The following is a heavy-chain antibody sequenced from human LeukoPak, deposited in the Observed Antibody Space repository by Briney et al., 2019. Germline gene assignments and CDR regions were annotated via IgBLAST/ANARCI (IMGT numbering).Heavy chain of an antibody. CDR1: GGSISSSIYH. Sequence: SETLSLTCTVSGGSISSSIYHWGWIRQTPGKGLEWIGCIYYSGSTYYNPSLKSRVTMSLDTSKNQFSLKLTSVTAADTAVYYCARQLGVKDSSLVNFWGQGTLVTVSS. CDR2: IYYSGST. D-gene: IGHD6-13*01. V-gene: IGHV4-39*01. J-gene: IGHJ4*02. CDR3: ARQLGVKDSSLVNF.